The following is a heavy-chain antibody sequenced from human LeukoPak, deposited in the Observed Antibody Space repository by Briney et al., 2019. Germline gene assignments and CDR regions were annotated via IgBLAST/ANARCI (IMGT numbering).Heavy chain of an antibody. CDR2: IIPILGIA. CDR1: GGTFSSYA. J-gene: IGHJ4*02. V-gene: IGHV1-69*04. Sequence: ASVKVSCKASGGTFSSYAISWVRQAPRQGLEWMGRIIPILGIANYAQKFQGRVTITADKSTSTAYMELSSLRSEDTAVYYCASFAGIAAAHSDFDYWGQGTLVTVSS. D-gene: IGHD6-13*01. CDR3: ASFAGIAAAHSDFDY.